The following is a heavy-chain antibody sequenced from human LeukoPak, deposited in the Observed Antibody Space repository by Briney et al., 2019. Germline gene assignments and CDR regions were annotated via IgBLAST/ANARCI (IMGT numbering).Heavy chain of an antibody. Sequence: GGSLRLSCAASGFTFSSYAMHWVRQAPGKGLEWVAVISYDGSNKYYADSVKGRFTISRDNSKNTLYLQMNSLRAEDTAVYYCARANTVTTHDYYMDVWGKGTTVTVSS. V-gene: IGHV3-30*04. CDR2: ISYDGSNK. CDR3: ARANTVTTHDYYMDV. J-gene: IGHJ6*03. D-gene: IGHD4-17*01. CDR1: GFTFSSYA.